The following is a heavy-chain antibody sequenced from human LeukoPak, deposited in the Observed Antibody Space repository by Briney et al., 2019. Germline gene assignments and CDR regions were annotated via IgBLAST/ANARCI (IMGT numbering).Heavy chain of an antibody. CDR2: ISGSGETT. Sequence: GGSLRLSCAVSGITLSNYGMSWVRQAPGKGLEWVSSISGSGETTYYADSVKGRFTISRDNSKNTLYLQMNSLRAEDTAEYYCAKHPNSGWYTSLDYWGQGTLVTVSS. J-gene: IGHJ4*02. V-gene: IGHV3-23*01. D-gene: IGHD6-19*01. CDR1: GITLSNYG. CDR3: AKHPNSGWYTSLDY.